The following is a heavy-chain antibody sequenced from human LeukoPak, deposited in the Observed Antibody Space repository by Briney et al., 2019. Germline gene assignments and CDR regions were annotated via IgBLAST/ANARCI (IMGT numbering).Heavy chain of an antibody. Sequence: SQTLSLTCTVSGGSISSYYWSWIRQPPGKGLEWIGYIYYSGSTNYNPSLKSRATISVDTSKNQFSLKLSSVTAADTAVYYCASYYGSGSPYGQYYFDYWGQGTLVTVSS. CDR3: ASYYGSGSPYGQYYFDY. CDR1: GGSISSYY. V-gene: IGHV4-59*01. CDR2: IYYSGST. D-gene: IGHD3-10*01. J-gene: IGHJ4*02.